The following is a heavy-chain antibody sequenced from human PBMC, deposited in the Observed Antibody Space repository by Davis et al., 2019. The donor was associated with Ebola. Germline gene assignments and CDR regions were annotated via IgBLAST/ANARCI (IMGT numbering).Heavy chain of an antibody. CDR3: ARAVPATQNLDY. D-gene: IGHD2-15*01. Sequence: AASVKVSCKTSGYTFTAYFIHWVRRAPGEGLEWMGWINPNTGGTNSAQKCQGRVTMTRATSMTTAYMELNGLRSDDTAVYYCARAVPATQNLDYWGQGTLVTVSS. CDR1: GYTFTAYF. J-gene: IGHJ4*02. V-gene: IGHV1-2*02. CDR2: INPNTGGT.